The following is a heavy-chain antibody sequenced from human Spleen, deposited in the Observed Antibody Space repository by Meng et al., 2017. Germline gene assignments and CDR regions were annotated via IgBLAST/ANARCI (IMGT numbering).Heavy chain of an antibody. CDR2: INHSGST. Sequence: QAPPQEWGPGLLKPSHPLPLTCVVSGVSFSNYYWSWIRQPPGKGLEWIGEINHSGSTNYNPSLESRATISVDTSQNNLSLKLSSVTAADSAVYYCARGPTTMAHDFDYWGQGTLVTVSS. CDR1: GVSFSNYY. D-gene: IGHD4-11*01. CDR3: ARGPTTMAHDFDY. J-gene: IGHJ4*02. V-gene: IGHV4-34*01.